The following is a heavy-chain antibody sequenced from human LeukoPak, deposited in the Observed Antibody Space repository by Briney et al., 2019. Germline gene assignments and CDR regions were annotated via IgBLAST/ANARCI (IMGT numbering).Heavy chain of an antibody. CDR1: RFTFSVYS. CDR3: ANFKPPAPDALDI. CDR2: IDGSGDTI. D-gene: IGHD1-14*01. J-gene: IGHJ3*02. V-gene: IGHV3-48*01. Sequence: GGPLTLSCAASRFTFSVYSMNWVRQAPGKGLEWLSYIDGSGDTIYYADSVKGRFTISRDNAQKSVYLQMDSLRAEDTAIYYCANFKPPAPDALDIWGQGTLITVSS.